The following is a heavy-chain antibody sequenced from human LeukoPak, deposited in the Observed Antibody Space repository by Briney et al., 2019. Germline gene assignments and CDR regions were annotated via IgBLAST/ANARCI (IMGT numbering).Heavy chain of an antibody. Sequence: GGSLRLSCAASGFTFDDYGMNWVRQAPGKGLEWVSGITWNGGSTGYTDSVKGRFTISRDNAKNSLYLQMNSLRAEDTALYYCARDLLYVASSGYYPFDYWGQGTLVTVSS. V-gene: IGHV3-20*04. CDR1: GFTFDDYG. CDR2: ITWNGGST. D-gene: IGHD3-22*01. J-gene: IGHJ4*02. CDR3: ARDLLYVASSGYYPFDY.